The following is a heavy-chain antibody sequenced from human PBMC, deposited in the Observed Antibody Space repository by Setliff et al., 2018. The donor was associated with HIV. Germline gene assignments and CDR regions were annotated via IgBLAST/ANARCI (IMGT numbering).Heavy chain of an antibody. CDR1: GGSISTSRYY. V-gene: IGHV4-39*01. CDR3: ASLDGSESPYIYYYYMDV. CDR2: INYRGNT. J-gene: IGHJ6*03. D-gene: IGHD3-10*01. Sequence: SETLSLTCTVSGGSISTSRYYWGWIRQPPGKGLEWIGSINYRGNTYYNPSLKCRAAISVDTSKNQISLKLSSVTAADTAVYYCASLDGSESPYIYYYYMDVWGEGTAVTVSS.